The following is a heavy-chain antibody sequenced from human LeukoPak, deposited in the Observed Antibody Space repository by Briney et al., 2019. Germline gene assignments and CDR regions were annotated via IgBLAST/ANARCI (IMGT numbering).Heavy chain of an antibody. J-gene: IGHJ4*02. V-gene: IGHV3-30*03. D-gene: IGHD3-3*01. CDR1: GFTFSSYG. CDR2: ISSEGSNK. CDR3: ARDYDFWSGYYRSLDY. Sequence: GGSLRLSCAASGFTFSSYGMHWVRQAPGKGLEWVAVISSEGSNKDYADSVKGRFTISRDNSKNTLYLQMNSLRSEDTAVYYCARDYDFWSGYYRSLDYWGQGTLVTVSS.